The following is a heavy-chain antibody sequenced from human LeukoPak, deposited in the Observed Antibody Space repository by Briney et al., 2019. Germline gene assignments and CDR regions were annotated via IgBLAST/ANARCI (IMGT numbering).Heavy chain of an antibody. D-gene: IGHD5-18*01. Sequence: ASVKVSCKASGYTFTGYYMHWVRQAPGQGLEWMGWINPNSGGTNYAQKFQGRVTMTRDTSISTAYMELSRLRSDDTAVYYCARVGVRTQLWPDAFDIWGQGTMVTVSS. CDR3: ARVGVRTQLWPDAFDI. CDR1: GYTFTGYY. V-gene: IGHV1-2*02. CDR2: INPNSGGT. J-gene: IGHJ3*02.